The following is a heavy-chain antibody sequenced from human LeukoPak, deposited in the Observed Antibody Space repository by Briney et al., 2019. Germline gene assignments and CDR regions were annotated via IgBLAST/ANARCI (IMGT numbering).Heavy chain of an antibody. Sequence: ASVKVSCKASGYTFTSYAMHWVRQAPGQRLEWMGWINAGNGSTKYSQKFQGRVTITRDTSASTAYMELSSLRSEDTAVYYCASGYHFHWGQGTLVTVSS. V-gene: IGHV1-3*01. CDR3: ASGYHFH. J-gene: IGHJ4*02. CDR1: GYTFTSYA. CDR2: INAGNGST. D-gene: IGHD3-22*01.